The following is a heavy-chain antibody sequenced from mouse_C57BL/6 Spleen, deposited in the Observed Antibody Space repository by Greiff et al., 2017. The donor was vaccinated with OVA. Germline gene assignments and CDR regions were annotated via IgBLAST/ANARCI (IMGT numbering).Heavy chain of an antibody. J-gene: IGHJ4*01. D-gene: IGHD1-1*01. CDR2: INPSTGGT. V-gene: IGHV1-42*01. Sequence: VQLQQSGPELVKPGASVKISCKASGYSFTGYYMNWVKQSPEKSLEWIGEINPSTGGTTYNQKFKAKATLTVDKSSSTAYMQRKSLTSEDSAVYYCASYGSLYAMDDWGQGTSVTVSS. CDR1: GYSFTGYY. CDR3: ASYGSLYAMDD.